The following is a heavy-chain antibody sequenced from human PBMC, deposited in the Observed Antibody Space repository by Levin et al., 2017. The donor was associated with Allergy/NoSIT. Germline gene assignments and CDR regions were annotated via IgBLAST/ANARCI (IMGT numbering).Heavy chain of an antibody. D-gene: IGHD5-18*01. CDR1: GINFNSYS. Sequence: GESLKISCAASGINFNSYSMSWVRQAPGKGLEWVSYISSIGSTIYYADSVKGRFTISRDNAKKSLYLQMNSLRAEDTAVYYCARPNGDSYVSDAFDLWGQGTMVTVSS. V-gene: IGHV3-48*01. J-gene: IGHJ3*01. CDR3: ARPNGDSYVSDAFDL. CDR2: ISSIGSTI.